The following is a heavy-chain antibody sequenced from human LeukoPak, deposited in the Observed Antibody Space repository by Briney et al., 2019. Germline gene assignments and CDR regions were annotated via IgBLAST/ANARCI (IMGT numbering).Heavy chain of an antibody. CDR1: GFTFSSYA. J-gene: IGHJ3*02. Sequence: PGRSLRLSCAASGFTFSSYAMHWVRQAPGKGLEWVAVISYDGSNKYYADSVKGRFTISRDNSKNTLYLQMNSLRAEDTAVYYRARDNDYGDYPDAFDIWGQGTMVTVSS. CDR2: ISYDGSNK. CDR3: ARDNDYGDYPDAFDI. V-gene: IGHV3-30-3*01. D-gene: IGHD4-17*01.